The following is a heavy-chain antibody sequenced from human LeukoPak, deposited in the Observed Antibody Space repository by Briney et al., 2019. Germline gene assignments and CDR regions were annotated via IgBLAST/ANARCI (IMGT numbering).Heavy chain of an antibody. D-gene: IGHD7-27*01. V-gene: IGHV3-48*03. CDR2: ISSGGHVI. J-gene: IGHJ4*02. CDR1: GFTFSSYG. CDR3: ARDEDGDQDFDY. Sequence: GGSLRLSCAASGFTFSSYGMTWVRQALGKGLEWVSHISSGGHVISYEDSVKGRFIISRDDAESSLYLQMNSLRAEDTAVYYCARDEDGDQDFDYWGQGTLVTVSS.